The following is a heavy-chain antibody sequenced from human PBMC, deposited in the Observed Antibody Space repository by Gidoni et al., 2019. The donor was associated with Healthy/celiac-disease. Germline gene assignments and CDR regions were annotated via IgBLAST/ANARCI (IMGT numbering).Heavy chain of an antibody. V-gene: IGHV5-51*01. CDR1: GYSFPSYW. CDR3: ARGRSSTPWEGNAFDI. J-gene: IGHJ3*02. CDR2: IYPGDSET. Sequence: EVQLVQSGAEVKKPGESLKISCKGSGYSFPSYWIGWVRQMPGKGLEWMGIIYPGDSETRYSPSFQGQVTISADKSISTAYLQWSSLKASDTAMYYCARGRSSTPWEGNAFDIWGQGTMVTVSS. D-gene: IGHD1-26*01.